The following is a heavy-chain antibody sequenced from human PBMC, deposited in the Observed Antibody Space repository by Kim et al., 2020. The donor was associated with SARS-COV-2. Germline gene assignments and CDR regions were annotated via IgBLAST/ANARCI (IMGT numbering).Heavy chain of an antibody. CDR2: ISSSGSTI. J-gene: IGHJ4*02. V-gene: IGHV3-11*01. CDR3: ARGVGLGGTTLWDFGNPYFDY. CDR1: GFTFSDYY. D-gene: IGHD1-1*01. Sequence: GGSLRLSCAASGFTFSDYYMSWIRQAPGKGLEWVSYISSSGSTIYYADSVKGRFTISRDNAKNSLYLQMNSLRAEDTAVYYCARGVGLGGTTLWDFGNPYFDYWGQGTLVTVSS.